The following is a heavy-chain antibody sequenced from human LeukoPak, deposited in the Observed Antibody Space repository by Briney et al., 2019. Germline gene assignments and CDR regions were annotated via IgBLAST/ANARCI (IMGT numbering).Heavy chain of an antibody. Sequence: PGGTLRLSCAASGFTLSSYWMHWVRHAPGKGLVWVSRIYSAGSSTSYADSVKSRFTISRDNARNTLYLQMNSLRAEDTAVYYCAPQFSSGWYYFDCWGQGTLVTVSS. CDR1: GFTLSSYW. J-gene: IGHJ4*02. V-gene: IGHV3-74*01. CDR2: IYSAGSST. CDR3: APQFSSGWYYFDC. D-gene: IGHD6-19*01.